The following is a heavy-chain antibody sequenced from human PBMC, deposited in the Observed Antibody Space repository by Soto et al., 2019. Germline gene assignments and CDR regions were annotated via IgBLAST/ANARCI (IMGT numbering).Heavy chain of an antibody. CDR3: ARGLRYFDWLIGMDV. J-gene: IGHJ6*02. CDR1: GGSISSSSYY. V-gene: IGHV4-39*01. Sequence: SETLSLTCTVSGGSISSSSYYWGWIRQPPGKGLEWIGSIYYSGSTYYNPSLKSRVTISVDTSKNQFSLKLSSVTAADTTVYYCARGLRYFDWLIGMDVWGQGTTVTVSS. CDR2: IYYSGST. D-gene: IGHD3-9*01.